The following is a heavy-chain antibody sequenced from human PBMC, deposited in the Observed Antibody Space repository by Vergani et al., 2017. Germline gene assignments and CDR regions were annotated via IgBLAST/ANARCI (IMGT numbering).Heavy chain of an antibody. CDR1: GYTFTSYY. V-gene: IGHV1-46*01. D-gene: IGHD3-3*01. CDR2: INPSGGST. CDR3: ARDTYYDFWSGYYTGYYFDY. J-gene: IGHJ4*02. Sequence: QVQLVQSGAEVKKPGASVKVSCKASGYTFTSYYMHWVRQAPGQGLEWMGIINPSGGSTSYAQKFQGRVTMTRDTSTSTVYMELSSLRSEDTAVYYCARDTYYDFWSGYYTGYYFDYWGQGTLVTVSS.